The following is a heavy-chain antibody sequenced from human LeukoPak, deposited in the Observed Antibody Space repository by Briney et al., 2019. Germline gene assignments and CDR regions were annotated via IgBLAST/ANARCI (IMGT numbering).Heavy chain of an antibody. CDR1: GGSISTHY. J-gene: IGHJ3*02. D-gene: IGHD2-15*01. V-gene: IGHV4-59*08. CDR3: ARMVIRAYCSGGGCYEHAFDI. CDR2: IYYSGST. Sequence: SETLSLTCTVSGGSISTHYWSWIRQPPGKGLEWIGYIYYSGSTNYNPSLKSRVTISVDTSKIQFSLKLNSVTAADTAVYYCARMVIRAYCSGGGCYEHAFDIWGQGTVVTVSS.